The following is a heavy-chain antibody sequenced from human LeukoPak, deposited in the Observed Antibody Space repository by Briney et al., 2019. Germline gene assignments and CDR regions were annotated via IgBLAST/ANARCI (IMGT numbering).Heavy chain of an antibody. D-gene: IGHD3-3*01. V-gene: IGHV3-7*05. Sequence: PGGSLRLSCAASGFTVSSNYMSWVRQAPGKGLEWVANIKQDGSEKYYVDSVKGRFTISRDNAKNSLYLQMNSLRAEDTAVYYCARWRFLNDWGQGTLVTVSS. J-gene: IGHJ4*02. CDR3: ARWRFLND. CDR1: GFTVSSNY. CDR2: IKQDGSEK.